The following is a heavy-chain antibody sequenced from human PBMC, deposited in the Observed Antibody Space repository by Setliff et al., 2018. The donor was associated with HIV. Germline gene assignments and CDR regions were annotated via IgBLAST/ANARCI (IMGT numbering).Heavy chain of an antibody. J-gene: IGHJ5*02. D-gene: IGHD3-3*01. CDR1: GGSIRSRDNY. Sequence: PSETLSLTCTVSGGSIRSRDNYWGWIRQPPGKGLEWIGHIYYSGTTYYNPSLKSRVSISVDASKNQFSLKLSSVTAADTAVYYCARLVGPYYDFWSGFQVWFDPWGQGTPVTVSS. V-gene: IGHV4-39*01. CDR3: ARLVGPYYDFWSGFQVWFDP. CDR2: IYYSGTT.